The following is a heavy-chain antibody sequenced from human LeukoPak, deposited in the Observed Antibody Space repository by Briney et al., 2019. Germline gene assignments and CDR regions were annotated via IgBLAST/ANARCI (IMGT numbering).Heavy chain of an antibody. J-gene: IGHJ4*02. Sequence: SETLSLTCTVSGGSISSSSYYWAWIRQPPGKGLEWIGRIYYSGSTYFNPSLKSRVTISVDMSKNQFSLKLTSVTAADTAVYYCARAYYFDSSAFDYWAQGTLVTVSS. CDR1: GGSISSSSYY. D-gene: IGHD3-22*01. CDR2: IYYSGST. CDR3: ARAYYFDSSAFDY. V-gene: IGHV4-39*01.